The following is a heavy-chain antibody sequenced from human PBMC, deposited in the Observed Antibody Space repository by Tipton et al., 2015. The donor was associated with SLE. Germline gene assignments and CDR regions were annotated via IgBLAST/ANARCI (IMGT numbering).Heavy chain of an antibody. CDR3: ARAPSITIFGVPWDY. CDR1: GFTFSSYA. V-gene: IGHV3-30*04. J-gene: IGHJ4*02. Sequence: SLRLSCAASGFTFSSYAMHWVRQAPGKGLEWVAVISYDGSNKCYADSVKGRFTISRDNSKNTLYLQMNSLRAEGTAVYYCARAPSITIFGVPWDYWGQGTLVTVSS. D-gene: IGHD3-3*01. CDR2: ISYDGSNK.